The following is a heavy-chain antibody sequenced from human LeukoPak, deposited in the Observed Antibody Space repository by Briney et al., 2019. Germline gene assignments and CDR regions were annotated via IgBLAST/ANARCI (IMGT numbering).Heavy chain of an antibody. CDR1: GFSFSRYW. CDR3: AREGTDGYNGFAFDI. J-gene: IGHJ3*02. V-gene: IGHV3-7*01. D-gene: IGHD5-24*01. Sequence: GGSLRLSCAASGFSFSRYWMSWVRQAPVKGLEWVANIKPDGSEIYYVDSVKGRFTISRDNAKNAVYLHMNSLRAEDTAVYYCAREGTDGYNGFAFDIWGQGTMVTVSS. CDR2: IKPDGSEI.